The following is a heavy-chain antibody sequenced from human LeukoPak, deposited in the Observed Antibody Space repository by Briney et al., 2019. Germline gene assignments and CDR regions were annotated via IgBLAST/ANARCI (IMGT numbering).Heavy chain of an antibody. J-gene: IGHJ6*03. V-gene: IGHV3-33*01. D-gene: IGHD2-2*01. CDR2: IWYDGSIK. CDR1: GFTFSCYG. Sequence: GASLSLCCAASGFTFSCYGMHWVGQAPGEGLGGVAVIWYDGSIKYNADAVKGRFTISRDNSKNTLYLQMNSLRAEDTAVYYCARAYVAVPAASPGFYYYYYMDVWGKGTTVTVSS. CDR3: ARAYVAVPAASPGFYYYYYMDV.